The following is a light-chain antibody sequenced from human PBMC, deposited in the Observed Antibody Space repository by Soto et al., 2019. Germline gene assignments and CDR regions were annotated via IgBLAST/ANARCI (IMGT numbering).Light chain of an antibody. CDR2: GAS. V-gene: IGKV3-20*01. CDR1: QSVSSSY. CDR3: QQYGSTSYT. Sequence: EIVLTQSPGTLSLSPGERATLSSRASQSVSSSYLAWYQQKPGQAPRLLIYGASGRATGIPDRFSGSGYGTDFTLTISRLEPEECAVYYRQQYGSTSYTFGQGTKLEIK. J-gene: IGKJ2*01.